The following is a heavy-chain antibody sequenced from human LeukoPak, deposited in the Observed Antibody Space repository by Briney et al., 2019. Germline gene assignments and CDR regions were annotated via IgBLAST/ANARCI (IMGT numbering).Heavy chain of an antibody. V-gene: IGHV4-59*01. CDR3: ARDLYGAFDY. CDR2: IYYSGST. Sequence: KASETLSLTCTVSGGSISSYYWSWIRQPPGKGLEWIGYIYYSGSTNYNPSLKSRVTMSVDTSKNQFSLKLSSVTAADTAVYYCARDLYGAFDYWGQGTLVTVSS. D-gene: IGHD4-17*01. CDR1: GGSISSYY. J-gene: IGHJ4*02.